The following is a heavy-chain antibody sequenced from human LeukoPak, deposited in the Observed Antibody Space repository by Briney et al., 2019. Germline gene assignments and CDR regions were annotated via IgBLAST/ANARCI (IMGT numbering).Heavy chain of an antibody. CDR1: GFTFSSYW. J-gene: IGHJ4*02. CDR3: ANDYGDWFLDY. V-gene: IGHV3-74*01. D-gene: IGHD4-17*01. Sequence: GGSLRLSCGASGFTFSSYWMHWVRQAPGKGLVWVSRINSDGSSTSYADSVKGRFTISRDNAKNTLYLQMNSLRAEDTAVYYCANDYGDWFLDYWGQGTLVTVSS. CDR2: INSDGSST.